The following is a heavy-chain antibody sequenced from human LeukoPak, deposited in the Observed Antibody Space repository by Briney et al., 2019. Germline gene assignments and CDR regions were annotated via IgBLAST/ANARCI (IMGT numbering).Heavy chain of an antibody. J-gene: IGHJ4*02. CDR2: IRFDGSNK. CDR3: AKDETGYCSSINCYTWNY. CDR1: GFTFSSSG. Sequence: GGSLRLSCAASGFTFSSSGMHWVRQAPGKGLEWVAFIRFDGSNKYYAESVQGRFTISRDNSKNTLYLQMNSLRAEDTAVYYCAKDETGYCSSINCYTWNYWGQGTLVTVSS. V-gene: IGHV3-30*02. D-gene: IGHD2-2*02.